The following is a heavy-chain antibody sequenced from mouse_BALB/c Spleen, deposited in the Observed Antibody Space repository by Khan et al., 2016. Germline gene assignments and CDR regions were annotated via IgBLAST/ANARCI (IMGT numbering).Heavy chain of an antibody. D-gene: IGHD1-1*01. CDR1: GFNIKDTY. CDR3: ANYGSSYWYFDV. V-gene: IGHV14-3*02. CDR2: IDPANGNT. Sequence: VRLQQSGAELVKPGASVKLPCTASGFNIKDTYMHWVKQRPEQGLEWIGRIDPANGNTKYDPKFQGKATITADTSSNTAYLQLSSLTSEDTAVYYCANYGSSYWYFDVWGAGTTVTVSS. J-gene: IGHJ1*01.